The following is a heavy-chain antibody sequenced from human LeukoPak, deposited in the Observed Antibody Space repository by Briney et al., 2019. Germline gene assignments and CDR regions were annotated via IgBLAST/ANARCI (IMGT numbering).Heavy chain of an antibody. V-gene: IGHV4-61*01. CDR1: GGSVNSGSYY. J-gene: IGHJ6*02. Sequence: SETLSLTCTVSGGSVNSGSYYWNWIRQPPGKGLEWIGYIYYSGSTNYNPSLKSRVTISVDTSKNQFSLKLSSVTAADTAVYYCAKMTYYYDSSGYYYSGYYYGMDVWGQGTTVTVSS. D-gene: IGHD3-22*01. CDR3: AKMTYYYDSSGYYYSGYYYGMDV. CDR2: IYYSGST.